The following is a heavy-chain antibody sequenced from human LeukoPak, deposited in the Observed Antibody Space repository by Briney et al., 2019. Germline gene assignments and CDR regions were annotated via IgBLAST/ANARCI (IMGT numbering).Heavy chain of an antibody. V-gene: IGHV1-69*13. Sequence: SVKVSCKASGGTFSSYAISWVRQAPGQGLEWMGGIIPIFGTANYAQKFQGRVTITADESTSTAYMELSSVTAADTAVYYCARLGDGDNLRYFDYWGQGTLVTVSS. J-gene: IGHJ4*02. CDR3: ARLGDGDNLRYFDY. CDR1: GGTFSSYA. CDR2: IIPIFGTA. D-gene: IGHD5-24*01.